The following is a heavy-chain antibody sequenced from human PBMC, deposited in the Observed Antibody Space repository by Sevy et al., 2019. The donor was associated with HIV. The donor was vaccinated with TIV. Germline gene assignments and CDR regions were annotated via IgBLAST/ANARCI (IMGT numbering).Heavy chain of an antibody. D-gene: IGHD4-17*01. V-gene: IGHV3-23*01. CDR2: ILSRGDNR. CDR3: VTGRTVTTSDWFFDL. Sequence: GGSLRLSCAASGFTFSNYAMTWVRQAPGKGLKWVSSILSRGDNRQYADSVKGRFIISRDNSKNTVDLQMNSLRAEDTAVYYCVTGRTVTTSDWFFDLWGRCTLVTVSS. CDR1: GFTFSNYA. J-gene: IGHJ2*01.